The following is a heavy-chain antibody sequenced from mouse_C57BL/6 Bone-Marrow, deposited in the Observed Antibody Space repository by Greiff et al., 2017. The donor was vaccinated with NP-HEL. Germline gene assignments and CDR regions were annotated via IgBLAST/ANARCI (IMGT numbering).Heavy chain of an antibody. CDR3: ARSQLRLLFAY. CDR1: GFTFSDYG. Sequence: DVKLVESGGGLVKPGGSLKLSCAASGFTFSDYGMHWVRQAPEKGLEWVAYISSGSSTIYYADTVKGRFTISRDNAKNTLFLQMTSLESEDTAMYYCARSQLRLLFAYWGQGTLVTVSA. CDR2: ISSGSSTI. D-gene: IGHD3-2*02. V-gene: IGHV5-17*01. J-gene: IGHJ3*01.